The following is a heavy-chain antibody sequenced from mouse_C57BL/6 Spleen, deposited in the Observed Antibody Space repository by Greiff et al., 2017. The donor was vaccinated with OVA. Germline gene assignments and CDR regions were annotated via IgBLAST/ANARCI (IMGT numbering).Heavy chain of an antibody. D-gene: IGHD1-1*01. CDR2: ISGGGGNT. CDR3: ARHGDYGFDY. J-gene: IGHJ2*01. V-gene: IGHV5-9*01. CDR1: GFTFSSYT. Sequence: EVKLVESGGGLVKPGGSLKLSCAASGFTFSSYTMSWVRQTPEQRLEWVATISGGGGNTYYPDSVKGRFTISRDNAKNTLYLQMSSLRSEDTALYYCARHGDYGFDYWGQGTTLTVSS.